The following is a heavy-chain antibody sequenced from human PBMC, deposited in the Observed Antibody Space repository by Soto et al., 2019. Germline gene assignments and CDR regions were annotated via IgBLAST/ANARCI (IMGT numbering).Heavy chain of an antibody. J-gene: IGHJ3*02. V-gene: IGHV2-5*02. CDR1: GFSRTTTRVC. CDR2: IYWDNDD. D-gene: IGHD3-16*01. CDR3: ARVGITFGRFIQYHASDI. Sequence: QITLKESGPLLIKPTQTLTLTCAFSGFSRTTTRVCVGWIRQPPGKALEWLAVIYWDNDDRYSLSLKSRLTITKDTAKNEVVLTMTNMDPVDTGTYYCARVGITFGRFIQYHASDIWGQGKIVPVSS.